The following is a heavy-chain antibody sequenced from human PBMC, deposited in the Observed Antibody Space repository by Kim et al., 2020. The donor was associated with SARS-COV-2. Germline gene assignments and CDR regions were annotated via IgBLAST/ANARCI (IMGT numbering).Heavy chain of an antibody. D-gene: IGHD5-12*01. V-gene: IGHV3-74*01. CDR3: ARDRGIVATMVYYYDYYGIDV. J-gene: IGHJ6*01. CDR1: GFTFSSYW. CDR2: INSDGSST. Sequence: GGSLRLSCAASGFTFSSYWMHWVRQAPGKGLVWVSRINSDGSSTSYADSVKGRFTISRDNAKNTLYLQMNSLRAEDTAVYYCARDRGIVATMVYYYDYYGIDVWPQGTTDSVSS.